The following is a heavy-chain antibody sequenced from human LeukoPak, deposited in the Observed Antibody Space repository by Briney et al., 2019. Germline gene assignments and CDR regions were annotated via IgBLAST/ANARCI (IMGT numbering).Heavy chain of an antibody. D-gene: IGHD1-26*01. J-gene: IGHJ4*02. CDR2: ISGSGGST. Sequence: GGSLRLSCAASGFTFSSYAMSWVRQAPGKGLEWVSAISGSGGSTYYADSVKGRFTIPRDNSKNTLYLQMNSLRAEDTAVYYCAKGRNQWELLPEFDYWGQGTLVTVSS. CDR3: AKGRNQWELLPEFDY. CDR1: GFTFSSYA. V-gene: IGHV3-23*01.